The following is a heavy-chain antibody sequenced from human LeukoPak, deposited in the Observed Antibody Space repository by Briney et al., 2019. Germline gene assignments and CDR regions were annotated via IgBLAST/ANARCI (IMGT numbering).Heavy chain of an antibody. CDR1: GGSISNYY. D-gene: IGHD6-13*01. V-gene: IGHV4-4*07. CDR2: IYTSGST. Sequence: SETLSLTCTVSGGSISNYYWSWIRQPAGKGLEWIGRIYTSGSTNYNPSLKSRVTISVDTSKNQFSLQLRSVTAADTAVYYCARGMSSSWPGRVDYWGQGTLVTVSS. CDR3: ARGMSSSWPGRVDY. J-gene: IGHJ4*02.